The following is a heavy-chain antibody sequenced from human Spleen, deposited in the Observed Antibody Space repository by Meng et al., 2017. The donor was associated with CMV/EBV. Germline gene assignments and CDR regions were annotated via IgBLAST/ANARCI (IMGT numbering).Heavy chain of an antibody. CDR1: GLTVSSNY. CDR3: ARGRRTGTNAADY. D-gene: IGHD1-1*01. V-gene: IGHV3-53*01. Sequence: VRRVRSGGGWIQPGGSLRRSCAASGLTVSSNYMSGVRQAPGKGLEWVSVIYSGGSTYYADSVKGRFTISRDNSKNTLYLQMNSLRAEDTAVYYCARGRRTGTNAADYWGQGTLVTVSS. J-gene: IGHJ4*02. CDR2: IYSGGST.